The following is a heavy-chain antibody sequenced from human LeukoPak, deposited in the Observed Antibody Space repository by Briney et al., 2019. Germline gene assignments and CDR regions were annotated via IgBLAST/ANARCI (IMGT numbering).Heavy chain of an antibody. Sequence: ASVKVSCKASGYTFTSYDINWVRQATGQGLEWMGWMNPNSGNTGYAQKFQGRVTMTRNTSISTAYMELSSLRSEDTAVYYCATVSSGSYPYYYYYMDVWGKGTTVTVSS. D-gene: IGHD3-10*01. J-gene: IGHJ6*03. V-gene: IGHV1-8*01. CDR1: GYTFTSYD. CDR2: MNPNSGNT. CDR3: ATVSSGSYPYYYYYMDV.